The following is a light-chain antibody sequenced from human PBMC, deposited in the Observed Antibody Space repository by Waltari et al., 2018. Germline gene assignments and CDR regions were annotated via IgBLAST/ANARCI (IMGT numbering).Light chain of an antibody. CDR1: QSISSY. CDR2: AAC. Sequence: DIQLPHSPSSLSASVGARATITCRARQSISSYLNWYQQKPGKAPNLLIYAACSLQSGVPSRLVGSGSGTDFTLTISSLQPEDFATYYCQQSYSTPFTFGPGTKVDIK. V-gene: IGKV1-39*01. J-gene: IGKJ3*01. CDR3: QQSYSTPFT.